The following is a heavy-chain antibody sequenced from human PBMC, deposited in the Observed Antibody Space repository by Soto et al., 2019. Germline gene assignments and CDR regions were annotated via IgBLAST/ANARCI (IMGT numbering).Heavy chain of an antibody. V-gene: IGHV3-9*01. CDR2: ISWNSGTI. D-gene: IGHD2-8*02. J-gene: IGHJ6*02. CDR1: GFTFDEYG. Sequence: EVQLVESGGGLVQPGRSLRLSCGASGFTFDEYGMHWVRQAPGKGLEWVSGISWNSGTIGYADSVKGRFTISRDNAKNPLYLQMSSLRAEDTALYYCAKSTGGTANGMDVWGQGTTVTVSS. CDR3: AKSTGGTANGMDV.